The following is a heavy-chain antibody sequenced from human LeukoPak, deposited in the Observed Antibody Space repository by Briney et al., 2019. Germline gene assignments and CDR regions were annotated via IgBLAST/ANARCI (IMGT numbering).Heavy chain of an antibody. D-gene: IGHD2-15*01. CDR3: ARGPYCSGGTCYSQYFDF. Sequence: ASVRVSCKAPGYTFTSYGITWVRPAPGQGLEWMGWISTYNGNTNYSQKLQGRVTTTTDTSTSTPYMEMRSLRSDDTAVYYCARGPYCSGGTCYSQYFDFWGQGTLVPVSS. CDR1: GYTFTSYG. J-gene: IGHJ4*02. V-gene: IGHV1-18*01. CDR2: ISTYNGNT.